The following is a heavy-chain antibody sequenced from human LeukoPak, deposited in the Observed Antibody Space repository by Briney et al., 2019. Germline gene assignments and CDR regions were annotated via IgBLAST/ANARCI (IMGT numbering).Heavy chain of an antibody. V-gene: IGHV1-46*01. CDR3: ARDFSFAYYYDSSGYYYDY. CDR1: GYTFTSYY. CDR2: INPSGGST. D-gene: IGHD3-22*01. Sequence: ASVKVSCKASGYTFTSYYMHWVRQAPGQGLEWMGIINPSGGSTSYAQKFQGRVTMTRDTSTSTVYMELSSLRSEDTAVYYCARDFSFAYYYDSSGYYYDYWGQGTLVTVSS. J-gene: IGHJ4*02.